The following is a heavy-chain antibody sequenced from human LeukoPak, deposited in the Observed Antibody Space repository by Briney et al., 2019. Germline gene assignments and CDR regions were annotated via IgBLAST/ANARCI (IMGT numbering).Heavy chain of an antibody. V-gene: IGHV3-74*01. D-gene: IGHD5-24*01. J-gene: IGHJ4*02. CDR1: GINFSIYW. CDR2: IISDGSDT. Sequence: GGSLRLSCAASGINFSIYWMHWVRQAPGKGLVWVSRIISDGSDTSYADSVKGRFTISRDNAKNTLYLQINSLRAEDTAVYYCASDDGYRIFDYWGQGTLVTVSS. CDR3: ASDDGYRIFDY.